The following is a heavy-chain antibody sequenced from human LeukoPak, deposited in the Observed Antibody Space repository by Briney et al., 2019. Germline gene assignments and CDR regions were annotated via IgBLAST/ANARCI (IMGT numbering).Heavy chain of an antibody. Sequence: SETLSLTCTVSGGSISSYYWSWIRQPAGKGLEWIGRIYTSGSTNYNPSLKSRVAMSVDPSKNQFSLKLSSVTAADKAVYYCARVEVRGVISYYYYTDVWGKGTTVTVSS. D-gene: IGHD3-10*01. CDR1: GGSISSYY. J-gene: IGHJ6*03. V-gene: IGHV4-4*07. CDR2: IYTSGST. CDR3: ARVEVRGVISYYYYTDV.